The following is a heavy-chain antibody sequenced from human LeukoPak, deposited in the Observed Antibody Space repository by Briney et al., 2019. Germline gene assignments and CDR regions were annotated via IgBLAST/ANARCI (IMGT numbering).Heavy chain of an antibody. CDR1: GFTFSNYD. V-gene: IGHV3-23*01. CDR2: ISASGGST. D-gene: IGHD1/OR15-1a*01. CDR3: AKGTANIDY. Sequence: GGSLRLSCAASGFTFSNYDMTWVRQAPGKGLEWVSAISASGGSTLYADSVKGRFTISRDNSMNTLSLQMNSLRAEDTAVYYCAKGTANIDYWGQGTLVTVSS. J-gene: IGHJ4*02.